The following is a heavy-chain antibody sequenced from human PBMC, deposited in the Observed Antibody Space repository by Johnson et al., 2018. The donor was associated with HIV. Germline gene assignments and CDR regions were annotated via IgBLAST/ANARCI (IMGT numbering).Heavy chain of an antibody. Sequence: VQLVESGGGVVQPGGSLRLSCAASGFTFSSYAMSWVRQAPGKGLEWVSAISGSGGSTYYADSVKGRFTISRDNSKNPLYLQMNSLRAEDTVVYYCAKGATYYYGSGSYYTGSAFDIWGQGTMVTVSS. D-gene: IGHD3-10*01. CDR2: ISGSGGST. V-gene: IGHV3-23*04. CDR1: GFTFSSYA. J-gene: IGHJ3*02. CDR3: AKGATYYYGSGSYYTGSAFDI.